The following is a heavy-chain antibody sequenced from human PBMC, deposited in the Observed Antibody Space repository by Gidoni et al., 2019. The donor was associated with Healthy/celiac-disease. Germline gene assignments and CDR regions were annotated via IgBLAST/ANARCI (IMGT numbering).Heavy chain of an antibody. D-gene: IGHD3-10*01. J-gene: IGHJ4*02. CDR1: GFTFSSYS. Sequence: EVQLVESGGGLVKPGGSLRLSCAASGFTFSSYSMNWVRQAPGKGLEWVSSISSSSSYIYYADSVKGRFTISRDNAKNSLYLQMNSLRAEDTAVYYCAREDPGGFGSGSPFDYWGQGTLVTVSS. V-gene: IGHV3-21*01. CDR3: AREDPGGFGSGSPFDY. CDR2: ISSSSSYI.